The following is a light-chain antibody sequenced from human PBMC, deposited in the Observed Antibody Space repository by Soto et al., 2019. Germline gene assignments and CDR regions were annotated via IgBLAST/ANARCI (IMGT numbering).Light chain of an antibody. CDR3: QSYDSSLSGVV. Sequence: QAVVTQPPSVSGAPGQRVTISCTGSSSNIGAGYNVHWYQQLPGTAPKLLIYGNNKRPSGVPDRFSGSKSGTSASLAITGLQAEDEADYYCQSYDSSLSGVVFGGGTKRTVL. CDR1: SSNIGAGYN. V-gene: IGLV1-40*01. CDR2: GNN. J-gene: IGLJ2*01.